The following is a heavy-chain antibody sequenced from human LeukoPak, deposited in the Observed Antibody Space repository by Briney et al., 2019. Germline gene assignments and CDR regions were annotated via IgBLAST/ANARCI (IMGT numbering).Heavy chain of an antibody. Sequence: SETLSLTCTVSGGSISSYYWSWLRQPPGKGLEWIGYIYYSGSTNYNPSLKSRVTISVDTSKNQFSLKLSSVTAADTAVYYCARRTWEFWFGPWGQGTLVTVSS. D-gene: IGHD1-26*01. CDR3: ARRTWEFWFGP. CDR1: GGSISSYY. J-gene: IGHJ5*02. CDR2: IYYSGST. V-gene: IGHV4-59*08.